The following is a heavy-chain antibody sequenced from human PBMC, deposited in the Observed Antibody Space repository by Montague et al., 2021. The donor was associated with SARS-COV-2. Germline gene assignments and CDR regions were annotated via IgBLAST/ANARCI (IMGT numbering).Heavy chain of an antibody. V-gene: IGHV4-59*13. J-gene: IGHJ6*02. D-gene: IGHD2-2*01. Sequence: SETLSLTCTVSGGSISGYYWNWIRQPPGKGLEWIGYIYSSGSTXXXPSXXXRVTMSVDTSKNQLSLNLSSVTAADTAVYYCARGSLVASYYYYGVDVWGQGTTVTVAS. CDR1: GGSISGYY. CDR3: ARGSLVASYYYYGVDV. CDR2: IYSSGST.